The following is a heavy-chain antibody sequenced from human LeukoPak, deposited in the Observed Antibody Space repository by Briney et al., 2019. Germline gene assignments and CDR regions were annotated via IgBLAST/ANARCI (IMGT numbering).Heavy chain of an antibody. J-gene: IGHJ4*02. Sequence: GASVKVSCKASGYAFTSYYMHWVRQAPGQGLERMGIINPSGGSTSYAQKFQGRVTMARDTSTSTVYMELSSLRSEDTAVYYCARSQGFGTEFWYFDYWGQGTLVTVSS. D-gene: IGHD3/OR15-3a*01. CDR3: ARSQGFGTEFWYFDY. V-gene: IGHV1-46*01. CDR1: GYAFTSYY. CDR2: INPSGGST.